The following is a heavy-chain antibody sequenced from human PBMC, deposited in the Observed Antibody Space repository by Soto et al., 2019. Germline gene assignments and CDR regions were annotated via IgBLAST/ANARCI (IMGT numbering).Heavy chain of an antibody. J-gene: IGHJ4*02. CDR1: GFTFVNFA. D-gene: IGHD4-4*01. V-gene: IGHV3-23*01. CDR2: ISPSGGTT. CDR3: AKVGRDSNYYDFAR. Sequence: EVQLLESGGDLVQPGGSLRLSCAASGFTFVNFAMSWVRQAPGKGLEWVPAISPSGGTTYYANSVKGRFNISRDNSKKTLYLQVDSLRAEDTAVYYCAKVGRDSNYYDFARWCQGTVVTVSS.